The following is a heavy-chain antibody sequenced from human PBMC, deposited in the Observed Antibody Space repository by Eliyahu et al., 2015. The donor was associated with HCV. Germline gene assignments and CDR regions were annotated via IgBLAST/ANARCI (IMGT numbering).Heavy chain of an antibody. J-gene: IGHJ3*01. CDR1: GFTVSXXY. CDR2: IYSGGST. CDR3: ARESLRNTMVRGVTLDAFDL. D-gene: IGHD3-10*01. Sequence: EVQLVESGGGLIQPGGSLRLSCAASGFTVSXXYMXWVRQAPGKGLEWVSLIYSGGSTYYADSVKGRFTISRDNSKNTLYLQMNSLRAEDTAVYYCARESLRNTMVRGVTLDAFDLWGQGTMVTVSS. V-gene: IGHV3-53*01.